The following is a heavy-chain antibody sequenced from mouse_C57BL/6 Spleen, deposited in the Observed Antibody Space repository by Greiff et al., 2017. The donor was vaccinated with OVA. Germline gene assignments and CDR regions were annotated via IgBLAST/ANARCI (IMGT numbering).Heavy chain of an antibody. CDR2: INPSNGGT. V-gene: IGHV1-53*01. D-gene: IGHD3-2*02. Sequence: VQLQQPGTELVKPGASVKLSCKASGYTFTSYWMHWVKQRPGQGLEWIGNINPSNGGTKYNEKFKSKATLTVDKSTSTAYMQLSILTSEDSAVYYCSREGKTAQPLNNWGQGTLVTVSA. CDR1: GYTFTSYW. CDR3: SREGKTAQPLNN. J-gene: IGHJ3*01.